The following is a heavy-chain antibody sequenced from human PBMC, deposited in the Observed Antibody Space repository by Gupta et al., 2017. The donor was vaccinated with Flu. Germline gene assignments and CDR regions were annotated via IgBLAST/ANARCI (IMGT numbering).Heavy chain of an antibody. Sequence: EVQLVESGGGLVKPGGSLRLSCAASGLTFSNAWMSWVRQAPGKGLEWVGRIKSKTDGGTTDYAAPVKGRFTISRDDSKNTLYLQMNSLKTEDTAVYYCTTGEWERRADAFDIWGQGTMVTVSS. CDR3: TTGEWERRADAFDI. CDR1: GLTFSNAW. J-gene: IGHJ3*02. CDR2: IKSKTDGGTT. D-gene: IGHD1-26*01. V-gene: IGHV3-15*01.